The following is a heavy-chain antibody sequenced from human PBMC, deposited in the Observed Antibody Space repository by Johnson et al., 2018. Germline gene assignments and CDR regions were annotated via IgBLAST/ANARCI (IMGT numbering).Heavy chain of an antibody. V-gene: IGHV3-33*01. CDR1: GFNFSTYG. Sequence: QVQLQESGGGVVQPGRSLRLSCATSGFNFSTYGMHWVRQAPGKGLEWVAVIWDDGSNKYYGDSVKGRFTISRDNSKNTLYLQMNSLRPEDTAVYYCAGVDYGGNGIWGQGTMVTVSS. CDR3: AGVDYGGNGI. D-gene: IGHD4-23*01. CDR2: IWDDGSNK. J-gene: IGHJ3*02.